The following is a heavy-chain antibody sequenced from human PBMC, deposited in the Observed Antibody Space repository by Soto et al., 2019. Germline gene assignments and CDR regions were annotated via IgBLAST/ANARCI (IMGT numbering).Heavy chain of an antibody. Sequence: GGSLRLSCAASGFTFSSYAMSWVRQAPGKGLEWVSAISGSGGSTYYADSVKVRFTISRDNSKNTLYLQMNCLRAEDTAVYYCAKDLATYYDFWSGYYTVYYYGMDVWGQGTTVTVSS. CDR2: ISGSGGST. D-gene: IGHD3-3*01. V-gene: IGHV3-23*01. J-gene: IGHJ6*02. CDR3: AKDLATYYDFWSGYYTVYYYGMDV. CDR1: GFTFSSYA.